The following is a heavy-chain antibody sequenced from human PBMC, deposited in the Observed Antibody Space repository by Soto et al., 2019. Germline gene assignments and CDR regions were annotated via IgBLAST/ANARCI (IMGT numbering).Heavy chain of an antibody. CDR3: SSSRAAAGTNNFDY. J-gene: IGHJ4*02. Sequence: SETLSLTCAVYGGSFSGYYWSWIRQPPGKGPEWIGEVNHSGSTTYNPSLKSRVTISVDTSKNQFSLKLSSVTAADTSVYYCSSSRAAAGTNNFDYWGQGTLVTAPQ. D-gene: IGHD6-13*01. V-gene: IGHV4-34*01. CDR1: GGSFSGYY. CDR2: VNHSGST.